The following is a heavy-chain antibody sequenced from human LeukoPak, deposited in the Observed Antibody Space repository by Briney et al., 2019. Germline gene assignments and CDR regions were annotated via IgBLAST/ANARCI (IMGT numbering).Heavy chain of an antibody. J-gene: IGHJ6*03. V-gene: IGHV3-43D*04. CDR3: ANARGLPPYYYYMDV. CDR2: ISWDGGST. CDR1: GFTFDDYA. Sequence: GGSLRLSCAASGFTFDDYAMHWVRQAPGKGLEWVSLISWDGGSTYYADSVKGRFTISRDNSKNSLYLQMNSLRAEDTALYYCANARGLPPYYYYMDVWGKGTTVTVSS.